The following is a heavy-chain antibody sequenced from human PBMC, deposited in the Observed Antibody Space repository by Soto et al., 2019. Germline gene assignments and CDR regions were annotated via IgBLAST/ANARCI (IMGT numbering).Heavy chain of an antibody. CDR1: GFSFSSYV. CDR2: ISYDGRNK. V-gene: IGHV3-30*03. D-gene: IGHD3-10*01. Sequence: QMQLVESGGGVVQPGKSQRLSCVGSGFSFSSYVMHWVRQTPGKGPEWVAAISYDGRNKYYADFVKGRFTVSRDNFNNMVHVVMNIWRVEDAANYYCVRGRDGLHTWCAFDLWGRGTLVTVSS. CDR3: VRGRDGLHTWCAFDL. J-gene: IGHJ4*02.